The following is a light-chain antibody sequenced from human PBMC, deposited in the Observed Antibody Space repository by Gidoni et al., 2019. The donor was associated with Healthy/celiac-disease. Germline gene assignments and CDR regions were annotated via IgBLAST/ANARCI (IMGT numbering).Light chain of an antibody. CDR3: QAWDSSSPVV. CDR1: KLGDKY. V-gene: IGLV3-1*01. CDR2: QDS. J-gene: IGLJ2*01. Sequence: SYELTHPPPVSVSPGQTASITCSGDKLGDKYACWYQQKPGQSPVLVIYQDSKRPSGIPERFSGSNSGNTATLTISGTQAMDEADYYCQAWDSSSPVVFGGGTKLTVL.